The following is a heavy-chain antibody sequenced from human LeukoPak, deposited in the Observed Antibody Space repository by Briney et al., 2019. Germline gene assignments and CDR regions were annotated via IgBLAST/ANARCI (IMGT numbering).Heavy chain of an antibody. Sequence: PGGSLRLSCAASGFTFSSYSMNWVRQAPGKGLEWVSSISSSSSYIYYADSVKGRFTISRDNAKNSLYLLMNSLRAEGTAVYYCARVLADVYYYDSSGYPARPDAFDIWGQGTMVTVSS. CDR1: GFTFSSYS. CDR3: ARVLADVYYYDSSGYPARPDAFDI. V-gene: IGHV3-21*01. D-gene: IGHD3-22*01. CDR2: ISSSSSYI. J-gene: IGHJ3*02.